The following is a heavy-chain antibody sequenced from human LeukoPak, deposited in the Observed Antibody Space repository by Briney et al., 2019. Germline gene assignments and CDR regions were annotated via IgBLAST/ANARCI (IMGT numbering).Heavy chain of an antibody. CDR3: ARHAHSGDFYTTSYYYYYMDV. Sequence: SQTLSLTCTVSGGSISSGSYYWSWIRQPAGKGLEWIGRIYTSGSTNYNPSLKSRVTISVDTSKNQFSLKLTSVTPADTAVFFCARHAHSGDFYTTSYYYYYMDVWGKGTTVTVS. CDR1: GGSISSGSYY. J-gene: IGHJ6*03. D-gene: IGHD3-10*01. V-gene: IGHV4-61*02. CDR2: IYTSGST.